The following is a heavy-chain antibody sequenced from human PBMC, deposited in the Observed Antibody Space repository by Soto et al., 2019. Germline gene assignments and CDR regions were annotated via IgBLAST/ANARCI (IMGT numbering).Heavy chain of an antibody. CDR2: ISYDGSNK. V-gene: IGHV3-30*18. CDR1: GFTFSSYG. D-gene: IGHD2-21*02. CDR3: AKDYLAYCGGDCYSKAFDY. Sequence: SLRLSCAASGFTFSSYGMHWVRQAPGKGLEWVAVISYDGSNKYYADSVKGRFTISRGNSKNTLYLQMNSLRAEDTAVYYCAKDYLAYCGGDCYSKAFDYWGQGTLVTVSS. J-gene: IGHJ4*02.